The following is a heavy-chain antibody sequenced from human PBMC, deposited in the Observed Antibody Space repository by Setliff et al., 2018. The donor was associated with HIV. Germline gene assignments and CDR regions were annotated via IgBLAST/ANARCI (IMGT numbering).Heavy chain of an antibody. Sequence: SETLSLTCAVSGDFVSRNCWSWVRQSLEKGLEWIEETCNGVAINLNPFLRGRVIMSVDPPRNQFSLQVASVTAADTAVYHCAQNYGWSMGYWGQGVLVTVSS. CDR2: TCNGVAI. CDR1: GDFVSRNC. D-gene: IGHD2-8*02. J-gene: IGHJ4*02. V-gene: IGHV4-4*02. CDR3: AQNYGWSMGY.